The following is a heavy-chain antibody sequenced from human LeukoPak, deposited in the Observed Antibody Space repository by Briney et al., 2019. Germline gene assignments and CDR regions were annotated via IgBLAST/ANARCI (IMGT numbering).Heavy chain of an antibody. Sequence: SETLSLTCTVSGYSISSGYYWGWIRQPPGKGLEWIGSIYHSGSTYYNPSLKSRVTISVDTSRNQFSLRLSSVTAADTAVYYCARDLKENDYVWGSKDYWGQGTLVTVSS. CDR3: ARDLKENDYVWGSKDY. D-gene: IGHD3-16*01. CDR1: GYSISSGYY. V-gene: IGHV4-38-2*02. CDR2: IYHSGST. J-gene: IGHJ4*02.